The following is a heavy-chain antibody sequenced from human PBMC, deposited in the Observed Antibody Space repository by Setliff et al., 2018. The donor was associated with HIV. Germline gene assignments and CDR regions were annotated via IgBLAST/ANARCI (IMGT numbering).Heavy chain of an antibody. V-gene: IGHV4-39*01. J-gene: IGHJ5*02. CDR3: ARVPVAGANWFGP. D-gene: IGHD2-21*01. CDR2: IYYAGSL. CDR1: SGSISDSRYY. Sequence: SSETLSLTCTVSSGSISDSRYYWGWIRQAPGKGLEWIGSIYYAGSLYYSPSLKSRLTVSVDRSKNLFSLKLISVTAADQGVYYCARVPVAGANWFGPWGLGTLVTVS.